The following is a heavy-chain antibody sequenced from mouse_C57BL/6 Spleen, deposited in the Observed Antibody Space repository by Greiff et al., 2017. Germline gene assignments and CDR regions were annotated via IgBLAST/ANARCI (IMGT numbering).Heavy chain of an antibody. J-gene: IGHJ4*01. D-gene: IGHD3-2*02. V-gene: IGHV14-3*01. CDR2: IDPANGNT. Sequence: VQLQQSVAELVRPGASVKLSCTASGFNIKNTYMHWVKQRPEQGLEWIGRIDPANGNTKYAPKFQGKATITADTSSNTAYLQLSSLKSEDTAIYYCAAGSGYVQYAMDYWGQGTSVTVSS. CDR3: AAGSGYVQYAMDY. CDR1: GFNIKNTY.